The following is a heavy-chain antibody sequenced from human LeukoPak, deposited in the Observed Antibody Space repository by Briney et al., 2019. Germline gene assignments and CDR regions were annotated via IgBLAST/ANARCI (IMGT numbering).Heavy chain of an antibody. D-gene: IGHD2-15*01. J-gene: IGHJ4*02. V-gene: IGHV4-61*01. CDR1: GGSVSRGSYY. CDR2: IYYSGST. CDR3: ARDDCSGGSCDFDY. Sequence: SETLSLTCTVSGGSVSRGSYYWSWIRQPPGKGLEWIGYIYYSGSTNYNPSLKSRVTISVDTSKNQFSLKLSSVTAADTAVYYCARDDCSGGSCDFDYWGQGTLVTVSS.